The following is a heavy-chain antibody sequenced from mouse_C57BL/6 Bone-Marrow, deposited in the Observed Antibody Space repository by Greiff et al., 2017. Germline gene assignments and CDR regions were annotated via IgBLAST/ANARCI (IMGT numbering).Heavy chain of an antibody. Sequence: EVKLVESGPGLVKPSQSLSLTCSVTGYSITSGYYWNWIRQFPGNKLEWMGYISYDGSNNYNPSLKNRISITRDTSKNQFFLKLNSVTTEDTATYYCARDREFITTVVAPSYAMDYWGQGTSVTVSS. CDR1: GYSITSGYY. D-gene: IGHD1-1*01. CDR3: ARDREFITTVVAPSYAMDY. J-gene: IGHJ4*01. CDR2: ISYDGSN. V-gene: IGHV3-6*01.